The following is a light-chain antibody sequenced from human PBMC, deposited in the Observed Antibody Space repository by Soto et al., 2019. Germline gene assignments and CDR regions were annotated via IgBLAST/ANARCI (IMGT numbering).Light chain of an antibody. J-gene: IGKJ3*01. CDR3: HQYSRWPRET. Sequence: EIVLTQTAATLSVSPGDRVTLSCRASQSVSNYLTWYQQKPGQAPRLLIYEASKRATGIPARFSGSGSGTDFTLTISSLETEDFAVYFCHQYSRWPRETFGPGTKVDIK. CDR1: QSVSNY. V-gene: IGKV3-11*01. CDR2: EAS.